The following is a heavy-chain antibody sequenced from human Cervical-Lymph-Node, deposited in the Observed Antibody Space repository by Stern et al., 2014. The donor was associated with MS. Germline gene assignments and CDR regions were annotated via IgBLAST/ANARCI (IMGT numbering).Heavy chain of an antibody. V-gene: IGHV4-59*01. D-gene: IGHD2/OR15-2a*01. J-gene: IGHJ4*01. CDR3: ARDNGMFFL. CDR2: IYYSGST. Sequence: QVQLQQSGPGLVKPSETLSLTCTVSGGSITNYYWSWIRQPPGKGLEWIGYIYYSGSTNYNPSLKSRVTISVDTSKNQFSLKLSSVTAADTAVYYCARDNGMFFLWGQGTLVTVSS. CDR1: GGSITNYY.